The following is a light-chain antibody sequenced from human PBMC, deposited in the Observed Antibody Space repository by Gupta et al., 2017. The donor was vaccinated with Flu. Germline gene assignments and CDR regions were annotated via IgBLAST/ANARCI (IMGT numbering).Light chain of an antibody. Sequence: NCKSSQSVLYSSNNKSYLAWYQQKPGQPPKLLIYWAPTRESGVPDRFSGSGSGTDFTLTISSLQAEDEAVYYCQQYYSTPYTFGQGTKLEIK. J-gene: IGKJ2*01. CDR2: WAP. CDR1: QSVLYSSNNKSY. V-gene: IGKV4-1*01. CDR3: QQYYSTPYT.